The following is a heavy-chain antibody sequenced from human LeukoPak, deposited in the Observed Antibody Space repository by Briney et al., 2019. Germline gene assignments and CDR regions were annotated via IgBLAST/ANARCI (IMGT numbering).Heavy chain of an antibody. CDR2: INHSGST. V-gene: IGHV4-34*01. CDR1: GGSFSGYH. Sequence: PSETLSLTCAVYGGSFSGYHWSWIRQPPGKGREWIGEINHSGSTNYNPSLKSRVTISVDTSKNQFSLKLSSVTAADTAVYYCARERYSSSWYRRYFDYWGQGTLVTVSS. D-gene: IGHD6-13*01. J-gene: IGHJ4*02. CDR3: ARERYSSSWYRRYFDY.